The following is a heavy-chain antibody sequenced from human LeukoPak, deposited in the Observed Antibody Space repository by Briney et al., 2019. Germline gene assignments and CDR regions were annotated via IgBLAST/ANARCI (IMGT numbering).Heavy chain of an antibody. D-gene: IGHD3-10*01. Sequence: SETLSLTCTVSGDSISSSSYYWGWIRQPPGKGLEWIGTIFYSGSTYYNPSLKSRVTISVDTSKNQFSLKLNSVTAADTAVYYCARHDYYYGSGSADCWGQGILVTVSS. CDR2: IFYSGST. V-gene: IGHV4-39*01. CDR3: ARHDYYYGSGSADC. J-gene: IGHJ4*02. CDR1: GDSISSSSYY.